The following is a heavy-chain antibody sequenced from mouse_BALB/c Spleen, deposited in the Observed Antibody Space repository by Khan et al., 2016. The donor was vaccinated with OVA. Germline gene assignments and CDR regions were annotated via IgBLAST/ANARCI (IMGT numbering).Heavy chain of an antibody. J-gene: IGHJ2*01. V-gene: IGHV1-7*01. CDR1: GYTFTSYW. CDR3: ARDRIDY. CDR2: INPTSGYT. Sequence: QQCGAELAKPGASVKMSCKASGYTFTSYWMHWIKQRPGQGLEWIGYINPTSGYTDYNQKFKDKATLTADKSSSTAYMQLSSLTSDDSAVYYCARDRIDYWGQGTALTVSS.